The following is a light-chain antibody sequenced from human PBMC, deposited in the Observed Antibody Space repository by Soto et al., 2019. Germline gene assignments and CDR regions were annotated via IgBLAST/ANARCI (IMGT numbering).Light chain of an antibody. CDR3: TSPTPGSLYV. CDR2: DSF. V-gene: IGLV1-40*01. J-gene: IGLJ1*01. CDR1: SSNIGAGYD. Sequence: QSVLTQPPSVSGAPGQTVTISCSGSSSNIGAGYDVHWYQQLPGTVPKLVIYDSFNRPSGVPDRFSGSKSGTSASLTISGLQAEDEADYFCTSPTPGSLYVFGSGTKLTVL.